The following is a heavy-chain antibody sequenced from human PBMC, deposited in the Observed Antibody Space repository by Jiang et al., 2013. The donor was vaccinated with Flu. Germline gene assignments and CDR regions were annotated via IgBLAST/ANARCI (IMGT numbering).Heavy chain of an antibody. CDR3: ASDSPEWFLDAFDI. J-gene: IGHJ3*02. D-gene: IGHD3-3*01. V-gene: IGHV1-3*01. CDR2: INAGNGNT. Sequence: LEWMGWINAGNGNTKYSQKFQGRVTITRDTSASTAYMELSSLRSEDTAVYYCASDSPEWFLDAFDIWGQGTMVTVSS.